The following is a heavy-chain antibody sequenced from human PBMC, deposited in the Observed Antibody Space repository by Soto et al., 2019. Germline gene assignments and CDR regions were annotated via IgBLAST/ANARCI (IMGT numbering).Heavy chain of an antibody. Sequence: GRSLRLSCAASGFTFSSYTMNWARQAPGKGLEWVSSISSSGSYIHYADSVKGPFTISRDNAKNSLFLQMDSLRDEDTAVYYCARDVETSMDGLNYFDPWGQGTLVTVSS. D-gene: IGHD5-18*01. CDR1: GFTFSSYT. CDR3: ARDVETSMDGLNYFDP. V-gene: IGHV3-21*01. J-gene: IGHJ5*02. CDR2: ISSSGSYI.